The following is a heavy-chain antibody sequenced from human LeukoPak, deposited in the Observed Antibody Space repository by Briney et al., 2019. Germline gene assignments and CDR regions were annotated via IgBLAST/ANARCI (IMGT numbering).Heavy chain of an antibody. CDR2: IYYRGTT. CDR1: GGSISNHF. Sequence: PSETLSLTCTVSGGSISNHFWSWIRQPPGKGLEWIGYIYYRGTTNYNPSLKSRVTISLGTSNNQISLKLSSVTAADTAVYYCARGPSRLGFDYWGQGTLVTVSS. CDR3: ARGPSRLGFDY. J-gene: IGHJ4*02. D-gene: IGHD3-22*01. V-gene: IGHV4-59*11.